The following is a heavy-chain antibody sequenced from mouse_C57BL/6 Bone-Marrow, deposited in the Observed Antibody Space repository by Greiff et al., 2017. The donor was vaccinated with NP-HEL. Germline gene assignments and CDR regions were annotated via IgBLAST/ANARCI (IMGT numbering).Heavy chain of an antibody. J-gene: IGHJ2*01. CDR2: IDPSDSYT. CDR1: GYTFTSYW. V-gene: IGHV1-69*01. Sequence: QVQLQQPGAELVMPGASVKLSCKASGYTFTSYWMHWVKQRPGQGLEWIGEIDPSDSYTNYNQKFKGKSTLTVDKSSSTAYMQLSSLTSEDSAVYYCARGRAYYGRKYYFDYWGQGTTLTVSS. D-gene: IGHD1-1*01. CDR3: ARGRAYYGRKYYFDY.